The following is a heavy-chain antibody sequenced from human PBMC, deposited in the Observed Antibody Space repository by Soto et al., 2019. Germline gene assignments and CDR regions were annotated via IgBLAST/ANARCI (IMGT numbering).Heavy chain of an antibody. V-gene: IGHV3-9*01. D-gene: IGHD3-3*01. CDR1: GFTFDDYA. CDR2: ISWNSGSI. J-gene: IGHJ4*02. Sequence: GGSLRLSCAASGFTFDDYAMHWVRQAPGKGLEWVSGISWNSGSIGYAESVKGRFTISRDNAKNSRYLQMKRLRAEDTALYYYEKERTSRFLVRSTFDYWGQGTLVTVSS. CDR3: EKERTSRFLVRSTFDY.